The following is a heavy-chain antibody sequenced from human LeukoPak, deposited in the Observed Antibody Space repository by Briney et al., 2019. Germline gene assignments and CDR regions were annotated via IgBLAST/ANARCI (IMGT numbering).Heavy chain of an antibody. Sequence: ASVKVSCKASGYTFTGYYIHWVRQAPGQGLEWMGWINPNSGGTNYAQKFQGRVTMTRDTSISTAYMELSRLRSDDTAVYYCARARTGTTPDCDYWGQGTLVTVSS. CDR1: GYTFTGYY. D-gene: IGHD1-7*01. V-gene: IGHV1-2*02. CDR3: ARARTGTTPDCDY. CDR2: INPNSGGT. J-gene: IGHJ4*02.